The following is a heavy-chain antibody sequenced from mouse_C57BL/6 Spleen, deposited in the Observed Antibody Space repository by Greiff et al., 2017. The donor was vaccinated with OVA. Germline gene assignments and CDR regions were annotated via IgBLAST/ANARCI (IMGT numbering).Heavy chain of an antibody. J-gene: IGHJ3*01. Sequence: QVQLQQPGAELVKPGASVKMSCKASGYTFTSYWITWVKQRPGQGLEWIGDIYPGSGSTNYNEKFKSKATLTVDTPSSTAYMQLSSLTSEDSAVYYCARAYGSSLFAYWGQGTLVTVSA. CDR2: IYPGSGST. CDR1: GYTFTSYW. CDR3: ARAYGSSLFAY. D-gene: IGHD1-1*01. V-gene: IGHV1-55*01.